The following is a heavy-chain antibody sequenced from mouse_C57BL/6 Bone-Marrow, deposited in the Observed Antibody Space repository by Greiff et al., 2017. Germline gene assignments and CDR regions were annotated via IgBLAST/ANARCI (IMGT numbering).Heavy chain of an antibody. CDR2: IDPSDSYT. D-gene: IGHD1-2*01. V-gene: IGHV1-69*01. J-gene: IGHJ3*01. CDR3: AREGDITTARRGAWFAY. CDR1: GYTFTSYW. Sequence: QVQLQQPGAELVMPGASVKLSCKASGYTFTSYWMHWVKQRPGQGLEWIGEIDPSDSYTNYNQKFKGKSTLTVDKSSSTAYMQLSSLTSEDSAVYYCAREGDITTARRGAWFAYWGQGTLVTVSA.